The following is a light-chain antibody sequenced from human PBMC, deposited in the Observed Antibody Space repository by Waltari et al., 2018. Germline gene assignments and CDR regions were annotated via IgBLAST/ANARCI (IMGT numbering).Light chain of an antibody. CDR3: SSYTSSSTLV. CDR2: EVS. J-gene: IGLJ3*02. Sequence: QSALTQPASVSGSPGQSITISCTGTSSDVVGYNYASWYQQHPGKAPKLMIYEVSNRPSGVSNRFSGSKSGNTASLTISGLQAEDEADYYCSSYTSSSTLVFGGGTKLTVL. V-gene: IGLV2-14*01. CDR1: SSDVVGYNY.